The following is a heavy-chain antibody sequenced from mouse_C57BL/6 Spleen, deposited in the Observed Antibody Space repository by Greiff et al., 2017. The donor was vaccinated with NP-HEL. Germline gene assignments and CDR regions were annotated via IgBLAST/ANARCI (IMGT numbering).Heavy chain of an antibody. CDR2: ISNGGGST. J-gene: IGHJ1*03. CDR1: GFTFSDYY. V-gene: IGHV5-12*01. Sequence: DVMLVESGGGLVQPGGSLKLSCAASGFTFSDYYMYWVRQTPEKRLEWVAYISNGGGSTYYPDTVKGRFTISRDNAKNTLYLQMSRLKSEDTAMYYCARRVLYYYGSRGDWYFDVWGTGTTVTVSS. D-gene: IGHD1-1*01. CDR3: ARRVLYYYGSRGDWYFDV.